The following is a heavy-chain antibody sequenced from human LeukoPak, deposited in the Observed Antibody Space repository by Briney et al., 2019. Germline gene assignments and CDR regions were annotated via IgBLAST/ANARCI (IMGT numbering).Heavy chain of an antibody. Sequence: SETLSLTCAVYGGSFSGYYWSWIRQPPGKGLEWIGEINHSGSTNYNPSLKSRVTISVDTSKNQFSLKLSSVTAADTAVYYCARAYLSSSWRNDAFDIWGQGTMVTVSS. CDR1: GGSFSGYY. D-gene: IGHD6-13*01. J-gene: IGHJ3*02. CDR3: ARAYLSSSWRNDAFDI. CDR2: INHSGST. V-gene: IGHV4-34*01.